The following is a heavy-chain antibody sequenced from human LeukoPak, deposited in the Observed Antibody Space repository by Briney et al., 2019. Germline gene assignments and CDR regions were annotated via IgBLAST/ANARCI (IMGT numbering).Heavy chain of an antibody. CDR2: ISAYNGNT. D-gene: IGHD6-13*01. V-gene: IGHV1-18*01. J-gene: IGHJ6*02. CDR3: AFRQGYTMDV. Sequence: ASVKVSCKVSGYTLTELSMHWVRQAPGQGLEWMGWISAYNGNTNYAQKLQGRVTMTTDTSTSTAYMELRSLRSDDTAVYYCAFRQGYTMDVWGQGTTVTVSS. CDR1: GYTLTELS.